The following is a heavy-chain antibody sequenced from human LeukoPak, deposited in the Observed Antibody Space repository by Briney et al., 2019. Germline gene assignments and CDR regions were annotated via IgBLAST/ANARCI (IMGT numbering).Heavy chain of an antibody. CDR3: ARETIVGATPDFDY. Sequence: GGPLRLSCAASGFTFSSYWMSWVRQAPGKGLEWVANIKQDGSEKYYVDSVKGRFTISRDNAKNSLYLQMNSLRAEDTAVYYCARETIVGATPDFDYWGQGALVTVSS. J-gene: IGHJ4*02. V-gene: IGHV3-7*01. D-gene: IGHD1-26*01. CDR2: IKQDGSEK. CDR1: GFTFSSYW.